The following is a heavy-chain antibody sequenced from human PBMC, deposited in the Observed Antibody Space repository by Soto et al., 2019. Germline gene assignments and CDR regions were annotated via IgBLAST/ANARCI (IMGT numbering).Heavy chain of an antibody. CDR3: ARAPDY. J-gene: IGHJ4*02. V-gene: IGHV4-30-2*01. Sequence: QLQLQESGSGLVKPSQTLSLTCAVSGGSISSGGYSWSWIRQPPGKGLEWIGYIYHSGSPYYNPSLNGRVATSVARSKNQFSPKLRSVTAADRAVYYCARAPDYWGQGTLVTVSS. CDR2: IYHSGSP. CDR1: GGSISSGGYS.